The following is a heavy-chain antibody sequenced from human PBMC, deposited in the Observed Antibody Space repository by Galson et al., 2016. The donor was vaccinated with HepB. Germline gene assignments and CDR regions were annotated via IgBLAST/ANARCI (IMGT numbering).Heavy chain of an antibody. D-gene: IGHD1-26*01. V-gene: IGHV3-11*06. J-gene: IGHJ5*02. Sequence: SLRLSCAASGFTFSDFYMSWIRQSPGKGLEWVSFISRYSSYALYADSVKGRFTISRDDARHSLYLQMDSLRAEDTAVYYCAGGSRELLFGSWFDPWAQRTLVTVSS. CDR3: AGGSRELLFGSWFDP. CDR2: ISRYSSYA. CDR1: GFTFSDFY.